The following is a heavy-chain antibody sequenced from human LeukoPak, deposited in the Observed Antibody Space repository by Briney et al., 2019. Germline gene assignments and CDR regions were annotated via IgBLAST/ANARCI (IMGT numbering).Heavy chain of an antibody. CDR3: ARGARFYGGNSWIFGY. Sequence: GASVKVSCEASGYTFTGYYMHWVRQAPGQGLEWMGWINPNSGGTNYAQKFQGRVTMTRDTSISTAYMELSRLRSDDTAVYYCARGARFYGGNSWIFGYWGQGTLVTVSS. J-gene: IGHJ4*02. CDR1: GYTFTGYY. V-gene: IGHV1-2*02. CDR2: INPNSGGT. D-gene: IGHD4-23*01.